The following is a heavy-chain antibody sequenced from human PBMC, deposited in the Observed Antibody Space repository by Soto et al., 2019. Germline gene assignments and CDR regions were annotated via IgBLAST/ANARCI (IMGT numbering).Heavy chain of an antibody. CDR1: GGSFSGYY. V-gene: IGHV4-34*01. CDR3: ARGAPIESATGYDYYYMDV. J-gene: IGHJ6*03. Sequence: QVQLQQWGAGLLKPSETLSLTCAVYGGSFSGYYGSWIRQPPGKGLEWIGEINHSGSTNYNPSLKSRFPMSGDTSKNQCSLKLSSVNAADTAVYYCARGAPIESATGYDYYYMDVWGKGTTVTVSS. CDR2: INHSGST. D-gene: IGHD6-25*01.